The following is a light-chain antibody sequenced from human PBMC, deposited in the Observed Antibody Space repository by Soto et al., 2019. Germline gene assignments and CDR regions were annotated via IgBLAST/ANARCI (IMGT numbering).Light chain of an antibody. CDR2: KAS. CDR1: QTITSW. CDR3: QHYDSYPWT. J-gene: IGKJ1*01. V-gene: IGKV1-5*03. Sequence: DIQMTQSPSTLSASGGDRVTITFRASQTITSWLAWYQQKPGKAPKLLIYKASSLESGVPSRFSGSGSGTEFTLTISSLQPDDFATYYCQHYDSYPWTFGQGTKVDIK.